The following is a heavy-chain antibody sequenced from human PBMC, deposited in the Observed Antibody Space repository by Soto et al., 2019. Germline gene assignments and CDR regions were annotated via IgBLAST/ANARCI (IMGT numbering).Heavy chain of an antibody. D-gene: IGHD3-3*01. CDR1: GGSISSYY. J-gene: IGHJ4*02. CDR2: IYYSGST. CDR3: ARNSDFWSGYVDY. V-gene: IGHV4-59*08. Sequence: PSETLSLTCTVSGGSISSYYWSWIRQPPGKGLEWIGYIYYSGSTNYNPSLKSRVTISVDTSKNQFSLKLSSVTAADTAVYYCARNSDFWSGYVDYWGQGTLVTVSS.